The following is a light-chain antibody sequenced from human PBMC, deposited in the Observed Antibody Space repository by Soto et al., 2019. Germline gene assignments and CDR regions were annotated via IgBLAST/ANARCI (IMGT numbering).Light chain of an antibody. V-gene: IGKV1-5*03. Sequence: DIQMTQSPSTLSAFVGDRVTITCRASQSISSWLDWYQQKPGEAPKLLINKASTLESGVPSRFSGSGSGTEFTLTISSLQPDDFATYYCQQYNTYSTFGQGTKVDIK. CDR2: KAS. J-gene: IGKJ1*01. CDR3: QQYNTYST. CDR1: QSISSW.